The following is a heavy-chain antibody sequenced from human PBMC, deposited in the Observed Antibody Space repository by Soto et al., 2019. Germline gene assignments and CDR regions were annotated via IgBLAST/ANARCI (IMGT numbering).Heavy chain of an antibody. CDR1: GGTFSSHG. V-gene: IGHV1-69*06. D-gene: IGHD6-19*01. Sequence: QVQLVQSWAEVKRAGSSVKVSGKDSGGTFSSHGISCVRQAPVQGIEWMGGIVPIVATANYAQKFQGRVTITADRSMSPAYIKLSSLRSEATDVYYCARADKGTVTGLDDWGHGTLVTVSS. CDR3: ARADKGTVTGLDD. CDR2: IVPIVATA. J-gene: IGHJ4*01.